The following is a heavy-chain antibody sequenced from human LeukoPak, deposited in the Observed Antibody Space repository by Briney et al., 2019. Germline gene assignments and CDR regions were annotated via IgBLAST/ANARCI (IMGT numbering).Heavy chain of an antibody. CDR3: ARLTPSAFDI. Sequence: SETLSLTCTVSGGSISSYYWSWIRQPPGKGLEWIGYIYYSGSTNYNPSLKSRLTISVDTSKNQFSLKLSSVTAADTAVYYCARLTPSAFDIWGQGTMVTVSS. V-gene: IGHV4-59*08. CDR2: IYYSGST. J-gene: IGHJ3*02. CDR1: GGSISSYY.